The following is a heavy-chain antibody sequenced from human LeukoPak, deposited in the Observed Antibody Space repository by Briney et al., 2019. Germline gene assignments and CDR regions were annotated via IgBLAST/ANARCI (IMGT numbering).Heavy chain of an antibody. J-gene: IGHJ4*02. Sequence: ASVKVSCKASGYTFTGYYMHWVRQAPGQGLEWMGWINPDNGGTNYAQKFQGRVTMTRDMPISTAYMELSRLRSDDTAVYYCARDPSNSGYDYLYYFDYWGQGTLVTVSS. CDR1: GYTFTGYY. CDR3: ARDPSNSGYDYLYYFDY. D-gene: IGHD5-12*01. CDR2: INPDNGGT. V-gene: IGHV1-2*02.